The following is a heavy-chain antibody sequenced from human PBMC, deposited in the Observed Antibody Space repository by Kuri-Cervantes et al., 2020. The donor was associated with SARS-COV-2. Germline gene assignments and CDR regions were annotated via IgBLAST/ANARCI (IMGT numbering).Heavy chain of an antibody. Sequence: SETLSLTCAVYGGSFSGYYWSWIRQPPGKGLEWIGEINHSGSTNYNPSLKSRVTISVDTSKNQFSLKLSSVTAADTAVYYCARHDYGEGRGAFDIWGQGTMVTVSS. J-gene: IGHJ3*02. CDR2: INHSGST. D-gene: IGHD4-17*01. V-gene: IGHV4-34*01. CDR3: ARHDYGEGRGAFDI. CDR1: GGSFSGYY.